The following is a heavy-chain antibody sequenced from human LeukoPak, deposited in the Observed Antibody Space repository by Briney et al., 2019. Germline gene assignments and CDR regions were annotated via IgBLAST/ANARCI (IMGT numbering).Heavy chain of an antibody. Sequence: GGSLRLSCAASGVTFSSYAMGWVRQAPGKGLEWVSTISGNGGSTYYADSVRGRFTISRDNSKNTLYLQMNSLRAEDTAVYYCAKPGYCTNGVCYNGGEFDYWGQGTLVTVSS. V-gene: IGHV3-23*01. CDR3: AKPGYCTNGVCYNGGEFDY. D-gene: IGHD2-8*01. CDR1: GVTFSSYA. CDR2: ISGNGGST. J-gene: IGHJ4*02.